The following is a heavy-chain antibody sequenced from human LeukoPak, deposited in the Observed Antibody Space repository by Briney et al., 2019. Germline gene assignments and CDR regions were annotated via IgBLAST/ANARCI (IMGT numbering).Heavy chain of an antibody. CDR1: GGSISNSF. CDR3: ARDKHTTSYTGGRYYPYYFDS. J-gene: IGHJ4*02. CDR2: ISYSGST. V-gene: IGHV4-59*01. D-gene: IGHD2-8*02. Sequence: SETLSLTCTVPGGSISNSFWSWIRQPPGKGLEFIGYISYSGSTNYNPSLKSRLTMSVDTAKNQVSLNLTSVTAADTAVYYCARDKHTTSYTGGRYYPYYFDSWGQGTLVTVPS.